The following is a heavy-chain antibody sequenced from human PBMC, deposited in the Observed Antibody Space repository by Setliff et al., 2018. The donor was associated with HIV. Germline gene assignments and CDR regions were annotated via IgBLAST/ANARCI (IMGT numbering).Heavy chain of an antibody. V-gene: IGHV3-30-3*01. CDR2: ISYDGSNK. D-gene: IGHD3-10*01. CDR1: GFTFSSYA. CDR3: ARDGSGSYYLPDY. J-gene: IGHJ4*02. Sequence: GGSLRLSCAASGFTFSSYAMHWVRQAPGKGLEWVAVISYDGSNKYYADSVKGRFTISRDNSKNTLYLQMNSLRAEDTAVYYCARDGSGSYYLPDYWGQGTLVTVS.